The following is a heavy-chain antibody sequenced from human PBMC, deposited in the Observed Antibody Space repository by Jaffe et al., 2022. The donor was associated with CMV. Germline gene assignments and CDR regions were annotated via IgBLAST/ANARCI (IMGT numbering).Heavy chain of an antibody. Sequence: EVQLVESGGDLVQPGGSLRLSCAGSGFSFSTFAMSWVRQTPGKGLEWVSAISASGGTTYYGDSMRGRFTISRDNSKNTLYLQMNSLRVEDTALYYCAKYPPGGSGNSGNEPNFDYWGQGTAVTVSP. J-gene: IGHJ4*02. CDR3: AKYPPGGSGNSGNEPNFDY. CDR2: ISASGGTT. CDR1: GFSFSTFA. D-gene: IGHD5-12*01. V-gene: IGHV3-23*04.